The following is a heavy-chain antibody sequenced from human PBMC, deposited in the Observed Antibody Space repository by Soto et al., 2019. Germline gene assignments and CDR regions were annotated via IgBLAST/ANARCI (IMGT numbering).Heavy chain of an antibody. D-gene: IGHD2-15*01. CDR1: GFTFSNYA. Sequence: GGSLRLSCAASGFTFSNYAMSWVRQAPGKGLEWVSSISGSGGSTYFADSVKGRFTISRDNSKNTLYLQIDGVTAEDTAIYYCANGILWPPDYWGQGTLVTVSS. V-gene: IGHV3-23*01. CDR3: ANGILWPPDY. CDR2: ISGSGGST. J-gene: IGHJ4*02.